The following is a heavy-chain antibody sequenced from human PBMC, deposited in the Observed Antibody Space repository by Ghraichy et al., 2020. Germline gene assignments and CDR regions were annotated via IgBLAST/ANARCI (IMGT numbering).Heavy chain of an antibody. CDR2: ISGSGGSR. Sequence: GGSLRISCAASGFTFSSYAMSWVRQAPGKGLEWVSAISGSGGSRYNADSVKGRFTISRDNSKNTLDLQMNSLRVEDTAVYYCAKEHGGFVGYHLPSEYFQHWGQGTLVTVSS. CDR3: AKEHGGFVGYHLPSEYFQH. CDR1: GFTFSSYA. J-gene: IGHJ1*01. D-gene: IGHD2-2*01. V-gene: IGHV3-23*01.